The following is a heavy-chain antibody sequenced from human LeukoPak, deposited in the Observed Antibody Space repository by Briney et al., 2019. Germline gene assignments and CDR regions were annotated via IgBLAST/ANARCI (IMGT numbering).Heavy chain of an antibody. V-gene: IGHV3-21*01. CDR1: GFTFSSYS. D-gene: IGHD1-26*01. Sequence: GGSLRLSCAASGFTFSSYSMSWVRQAPGKGLEWVSSISSSSSYIYYADSVKGRFTISRDNAKNSLYLQMNSLRAEDTAVYYCARDGWELLLSTAFDIWGQGTMVTVSS. CDR3: ARDGWELLLSTAFDI. CDR2: ISSSSSYI. J-gene: IGHJ3*02.